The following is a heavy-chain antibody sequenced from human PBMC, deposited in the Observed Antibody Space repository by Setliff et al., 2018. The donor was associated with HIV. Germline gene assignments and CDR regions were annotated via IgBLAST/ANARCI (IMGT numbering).Heavy chain of an antibody. D-gene: IGHD3-22*01. CDR3: ARARITMTGGRLEPYAFDR. CDR2: VHSTGTT. V-gene: IGHV4-4*07. CDR1: GGSFSTYY. Sequence: SETLSLTCTVSGGSFSTYYWSWIRQPAGEGLEYIGRVHSTGTTIYNPSLKSRVTMSVDTSKNQLSLKLRSVTAADTAVYYCARARITMTGGRLEPYAFDRWGQGTKVT. J-gene: IGHJ3*01.